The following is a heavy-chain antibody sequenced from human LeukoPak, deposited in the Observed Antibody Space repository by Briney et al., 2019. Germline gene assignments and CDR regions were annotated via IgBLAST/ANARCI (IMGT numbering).Heavy chain of an antibody. J-gene: IGHJ4*02. CDR1: GFTFSSHA. V-gene: IGHV3-23*01. Sequence: GGSLRLSCVGSGFTFSSHAMSWVRQAPEKGLEWVSGIYGSGQTTHYADSVKGRFSISRDNSKNTLYLQMDSLRGEDTAIYYCAKDYRIGYSDHFDYWGQGALVTVSS. D-gene: IGHD2-21*01. CDR2: IYGSGQTT. CDR3: AKDYRIGYSDHFDY.